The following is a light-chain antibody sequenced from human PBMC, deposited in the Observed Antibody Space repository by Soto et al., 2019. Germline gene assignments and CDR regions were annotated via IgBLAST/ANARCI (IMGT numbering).Light chain of an antibody. Sequence: QSVLTQPASVSGSPGQSITISCTGTSSDVGRHNYVSWYQQHQGKAPKLIVYEVTNRASGVSRRFSASKSGNTASLTISGLQAEDEDEYYCSSYATSSLLYVFGTGIKVAVL. J-gene: IGLJ1*01. CDR2: EVT. V-gene: IGLV2-14*01. CDR1: SSDVGRHNY. CDR3: SSYATSSLLYV.